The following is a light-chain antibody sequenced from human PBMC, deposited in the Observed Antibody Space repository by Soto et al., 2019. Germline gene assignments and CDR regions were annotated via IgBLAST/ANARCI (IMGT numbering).Light chain of an antibody. CDR2: DAS. Sequence: EIVLTQSPATLSLSPGERATLSCRASQSVSKYLAWYQQKPGQAPRLLIHDASNRATGIPARFSGSGSGTNFTLNISSREPEDFGVYYCPQRSNWPQITFGGGTKVEIK. CDR3: PQRSNWPQIT. CDR1: QSVSKY. V-gene: IGKV3-11*01. J-gene: IGKJ4*01.